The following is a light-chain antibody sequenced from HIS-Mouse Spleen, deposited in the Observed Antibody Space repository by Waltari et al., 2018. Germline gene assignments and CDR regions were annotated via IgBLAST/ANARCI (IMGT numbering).Light chain of an antibody. J-gene: IGLJ1*01. Sequence: QSALTQPRSVSGSPGQSVTLSCTGTSSDVRCYTYFPWYQQHPGKAPKLRIYDVSKRPSGVPDRFSGSKSGNTASLTISGLQAEDEADYYCCSYAGSYSYVFGTGTKVTVL. V-gene: IGLV2-11*01. CDR1: SSDVRCYTY. CDR3: CSYAGSYSYV. CDR2: DVS.